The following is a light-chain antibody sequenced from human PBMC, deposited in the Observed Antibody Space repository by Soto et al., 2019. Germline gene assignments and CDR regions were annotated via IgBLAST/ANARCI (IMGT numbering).Light chain of an antibody. CDR2: DVT. V-gene: IGLV2-11*01. CDR3: QSYDSSLINYV. CDR1: NSDVGTFYF. Sequence: QSVLTQPRSVSGSPGQSVTISCTGTNSDVGTFYFVSWYQQYPDKGPKLIIYDVTERPSGVPDRFSGSKSGNTASLAITGLQAEDEADYYCQSYDSSLINYVFGTGTKVTVL. J-gene: IGLJ1*01.